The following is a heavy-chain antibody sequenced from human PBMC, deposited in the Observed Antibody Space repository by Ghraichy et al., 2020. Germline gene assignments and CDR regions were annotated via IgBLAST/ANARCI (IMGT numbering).Heavy chain of an antibody. CDR2: ISSSSTYT. D-gene: IGHD1-1*01. Sequence: GGSLRLSCAASGFTFSDYYMSWIRQAPGKGLEWVSYISSSSTYTNYADSVKGRFTISRDNAKNSLYLQMNSLRAEDTAVYYCARDKLERLYYYYYGMDVWGQGTTVTVSS. V-gene: IGHV3-11*06. CDR1: GFTFSDYY. CDR3: ARDKLERLYYYYYGMDV. J-gene: IGHJ6*02.